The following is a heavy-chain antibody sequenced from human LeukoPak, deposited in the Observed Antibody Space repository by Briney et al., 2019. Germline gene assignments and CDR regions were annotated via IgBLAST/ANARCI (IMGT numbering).Heavy chain of an antibody. CDR1: GRSFSGYY. V-gene: IGHV4-34*01. D-gene: IGHD2-2*01. CDR2: INHSGST. CDR3: ARDNLYSYCSSTSCQYYFDY. Sequence: PSETLSLTCAVYGRSFSGYYWSWIRQTPGKGLEWIGEINHSGSTNYNPSLKSRVTISVDTSKNQFSLKLSSVTAADTAVYYCARDNLYSYCSSTSCQYYFDYWGQGTLVTVSS. J-gene: IGHJ4*02.